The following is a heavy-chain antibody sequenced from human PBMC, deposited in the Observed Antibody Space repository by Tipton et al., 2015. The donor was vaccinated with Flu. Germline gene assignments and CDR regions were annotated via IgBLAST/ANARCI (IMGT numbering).Heavy chain of an antibody. J-gene: IGHJ4*02. CDR3: ASFISEYNWNYGEGLDY. V-gene: IGHV4-4*02. D-gene: IGHD1-7*01. CDR1: GGSISSSNW. CDR2: IYHSGST. Sequence: TLSLTCAVSGGSISSSNWWSWVRQPPGKGLEWIGEIYHSGSTNYNPSLKSRVTISVDKSKNQFSLKLSSVTAVDTAVYYCASFISEYNWNYGEGLDYWGQGTLVTVSS.